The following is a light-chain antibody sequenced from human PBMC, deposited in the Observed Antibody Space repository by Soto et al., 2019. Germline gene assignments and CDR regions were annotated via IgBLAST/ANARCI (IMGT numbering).Light chain of an antibody. V-gene: IGKV1-27*01. CDR2: AAS. J-gene: IGKJ1*01. CDR1: HDITNY. CDR3: QKYNSAPWT. Sequence: DIQMTQSPSSLSASVGDRVTITCRASHDITNYLAWYQQKPGKVPKLLIYAASTLQSGVPSRFSGSGSGTDFTLTISSLQPEDVATDYCQKYNSAPWTFGQGTKVEIK.